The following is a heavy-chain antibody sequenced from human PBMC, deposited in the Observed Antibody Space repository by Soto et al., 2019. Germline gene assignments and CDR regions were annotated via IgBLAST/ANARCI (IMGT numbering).Heavy chain of an antibody. CDR2: IKSKTDGGTT. CDR3: TTDSLFTGQLVRMDN. D-gene: IGHD3-9*01. J-gene: IGHJ4*01. V-gene: IGHV3-15*07. Sequence: EVQLVESGGGLVNPGGSLRLSCAASGFIFSDAWINWVRQAPGKGLEWVGRIKSKTDGGTTDFAAPVKGRFAISRDDSRDVVYMEMYNLKTDDTAVYFCTTDSLFTGQLVRMDNWGHGTLVTVSS. CDR1: GFIFSDAW.